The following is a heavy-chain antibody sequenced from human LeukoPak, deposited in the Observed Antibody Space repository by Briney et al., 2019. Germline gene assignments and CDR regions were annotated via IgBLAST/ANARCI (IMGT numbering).Heavy chain of an antibody. CDR2: IYYSGSI. CDR3: ARTLRGYSYGPFDY. D-gene: IGHD5-18*01. J-gene: IGHJ4*02. Sequence: SETLSLTCTVSGGSISSYYWSWIRQPPGKGLEWIGYIYYSGSINYNPSLKSRVTISVDTSKNQFSLKLSSVPAADTAVYYCARTLRGYSYGPFDYWGQGTLVTVSS. CDR1: GGSISSYY. V-gene: IGHV4-59*01.